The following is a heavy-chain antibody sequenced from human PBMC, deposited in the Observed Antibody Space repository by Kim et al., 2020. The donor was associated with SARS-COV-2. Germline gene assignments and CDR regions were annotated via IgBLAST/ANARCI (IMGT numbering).Heavy chain of an antibody. CDR3: AREKGESDSGSSSYWYFDL. V-gene: IGHV3-11*06. Sequence: GRFTISRDNAKNSLYLQMNRLRAEDTAVYYCAREKGESDSGSSSYWYFDLWGRGTLVTVSS. J-gene: IGHJ2*01. D-gene: IGHD1-26*01.